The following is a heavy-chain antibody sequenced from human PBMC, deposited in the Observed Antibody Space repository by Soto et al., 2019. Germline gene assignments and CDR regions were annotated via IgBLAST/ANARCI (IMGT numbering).Heavy chain of an antibody. J-gene: IGHJ4*02. V-gene: IGHV1-18*01. Sequence: QVQLVQSGAEVKKPGASVKVSCKASGYSFIGYGFSWVRQAPGQGLEYRGWSSAYNGDTHYAQSLQGRVNMTTETSTSTAYMELRSLRPDDTAVYYCARDGALYGDYGGYWGQGTLVTVSS. D-gene: IGHD4-17*01. CDR2: SSAYNGDT. CDR3: ARDGALYGDYGGY. CDR1: GYSFIGYG.